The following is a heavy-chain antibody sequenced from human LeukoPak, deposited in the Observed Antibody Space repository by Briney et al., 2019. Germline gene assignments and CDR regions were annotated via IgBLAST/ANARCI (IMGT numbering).Heavy chain of an antibody. CDR3: VRGRTTYPATFSDY. Sequence: SQTLSLTCTVSGGSVSSASQYWSWIRQPAEKGLEWIGRIYSSGTTSYNPSLESRVTISMDTSKNQFSLRLDSVTAADTAVYFCVRGRTTYPATFSDYWGQGAMVTVSS. CDR2: IYSSGTT. V-gene: IGHV4-61*02. D-gene: IGHD1-14*01. J-gene: IGHJ4*02. CDR1: GGSVSSASQY.